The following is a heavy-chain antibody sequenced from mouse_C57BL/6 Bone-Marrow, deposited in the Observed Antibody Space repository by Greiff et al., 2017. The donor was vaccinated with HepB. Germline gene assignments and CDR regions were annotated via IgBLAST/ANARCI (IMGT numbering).Heavy chain of an antibody. D-gene: IGHD4-1*02. CDR1: GFSFNTYA. Sequence: EVKVVESGGGLVQPKGSLKLSCAASGFSFNTYAMNWVRQAPGKGLEWVARIRSKSNNYATYYADSVKDRFTISRDDSESMLYLQMNNLKTEDTAMYYCVASTGNPFAYWGQGTLVTVSA. V-gene: IGHV10-1*01. J-gene: IGHJ3*01. CDR3: VASTGNPFAY. CDR2: IRSKSNNYAT.